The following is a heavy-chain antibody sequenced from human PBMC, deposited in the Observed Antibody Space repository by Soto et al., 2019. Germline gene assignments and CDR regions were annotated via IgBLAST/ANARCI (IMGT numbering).Heavy chain of an antibody. J-gene: IGHJ4*02. CDR3: ARDTAMALPDA. D-gene: IGHD5-18*01. CDR1: GYTFTSYS. V-gene: IGHV1-18*01. Sequence: QVQLVQSGAEVKKPGASVKVSCKASGYTFTSYSITWVRQAPGQGLEWMGWISGHNGNTKYAQKLQGRVTMTTDTSTSTAYMEVRSLRSDDTAVYYCARDTAMALPDAWGQGTLVTVSS. CDR2: ISGHNGNT.